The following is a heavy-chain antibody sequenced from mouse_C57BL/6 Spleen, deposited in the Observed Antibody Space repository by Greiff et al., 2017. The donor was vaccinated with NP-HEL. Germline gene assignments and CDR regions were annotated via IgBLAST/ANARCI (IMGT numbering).Heavy chain of an antibody. D-gene: IGHD1-1*01. CDR3: ARHEDGATVVEEDYFDY. V-gene: IGHV1-62-2*01. Sequence: VQLQQSGAELVKPGASVKLSCKASGYTFTEYTIHWVKQRSGQGLEWIGWFYPGSGSIKYNEKFKDKATLTADKSSSTVYMELSRLTSEDSAVYFGARHEDGATVVEEDYFDYWGQGTTLTVSS. J-gene: IGHJ2*01. CDR2: FYPGSGSI. CDR1: GYTFTEYT.